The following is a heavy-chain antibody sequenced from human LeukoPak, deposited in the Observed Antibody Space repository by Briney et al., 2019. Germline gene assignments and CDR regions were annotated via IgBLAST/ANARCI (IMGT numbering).Heavy chain of an antibody. V-gene: IGHV3-23*01. CDR3: AKTITGTTNDAFDI. CDR1: GFTVSSYA. J-gene: IGHJ3*02. CDR2: ISGSGGST. D-gene: IGHD1-20*01. Sequence: GASLSLSCAAAGFTVSSYAMSWVRQAPGEGLEWGSAISGSGGSTYYADSVKGRFTISRDNSKNALYLQMNSLRAEDTAVYYCAKTITGTTNDAFDIWGQGTMVTVSS.